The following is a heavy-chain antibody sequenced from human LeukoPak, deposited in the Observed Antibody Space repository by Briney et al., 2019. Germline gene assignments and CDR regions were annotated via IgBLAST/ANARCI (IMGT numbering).Heavy chain of an antibody. CDR1: GGTFSSYA. Sequence: ASVKVSCKASGGTFSSYAISWVRQAPGQGLEWVGRIIPIFGTANYAQKFQGRVTITTDESTSTAYMELSSLRSEDTAVYYCARGDWGYGDAFDIWGQGTMVTVSS. D-gene: IGHD3-16*01. CDR2: IIPIFGTA. CDR3: ARGDWGYGDAFDI. J-gene: IGHJ3*02. V-gene: IGHV1-69*05.